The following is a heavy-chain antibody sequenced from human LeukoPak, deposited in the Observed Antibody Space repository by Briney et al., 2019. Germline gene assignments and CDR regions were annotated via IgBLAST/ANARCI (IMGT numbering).Heavy chain of an antibody. D-gene: IGHD4-17*01. V-gene: IGHV3-30*03. J-gene: IGHJ4*02. CDR2: ISYDGSNK. Sequence: GRSLRLSCAASGFTFSIYGRHWVRQAPGKGLEWVAVISYDGSNKYYADSVKGRFTISRDNYKNTLYLQMNRLRAEDTAVYYCATHGDYKYGNHVGHFDYWGQGTLVTVSS. CDR1: GFTFSIYG. CDR3: ATHGDYKYGNHVGHFDY.